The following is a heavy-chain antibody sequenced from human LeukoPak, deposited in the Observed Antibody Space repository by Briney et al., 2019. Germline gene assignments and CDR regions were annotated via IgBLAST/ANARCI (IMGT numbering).Heavy chain of an antibody. CDR1: GYTFTSYG. CDR2: IIPIFGTA. J-gene: IGHJ6*03. V-gene: IGHV1-69*05. D-gene: IGHD6-13*01. CDR3: ARDSGIAAAQSGGYMDV. Sequence: ASVKVSCKASGYTFTSYGISWVRQAPGQGLEWMGGIIPIFGTANYAQKFQGRVTITTDESTSTAYMELSSLRSEDTAVYYCARDSGIAAAQSGGYMDVWGKGTTVTVSS.